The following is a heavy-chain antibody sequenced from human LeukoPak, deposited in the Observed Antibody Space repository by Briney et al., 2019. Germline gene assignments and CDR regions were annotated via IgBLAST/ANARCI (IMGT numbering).Heavy chain of an antibody. D-gene: IGHD1-26*01. CDR3: ARGRGYSGSYWGFDI. V-gene: IGHV3-48*03. J-gene: IGHJ3*02. CDR1: GFTFRSYE. CDR2: ISSSGSTI. Sequence: HPGGSLRLSSAASGFTFRSYEMNWVRQAPGKGLECVSYISSSGSTIYYADSVKGRFTISRDNAKNSLYLQMSSLRAEDTAIYYCARGRGYSGSYWGFDIWGQGTMVTVSS.